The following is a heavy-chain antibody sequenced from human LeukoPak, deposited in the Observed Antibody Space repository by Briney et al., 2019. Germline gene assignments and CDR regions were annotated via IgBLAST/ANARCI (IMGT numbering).Heavy chain of an antibody. CDR2: IYTSGSA. CDR3: ARGGYYMDV. CDR1: GGSSSSGSYF. J-gene: IGHJ6*03. Sequence: PSETLSLTCTVSGGSSSSGSYFWSWIRQPAGKGLEWIGRIYTSGSANYNPSLKRRVTISVATSKNQCPLKLSSVTAADTAVYYCARGGYYMDVWGKGTTVPISS. V-gene: IGHV4-61*02.